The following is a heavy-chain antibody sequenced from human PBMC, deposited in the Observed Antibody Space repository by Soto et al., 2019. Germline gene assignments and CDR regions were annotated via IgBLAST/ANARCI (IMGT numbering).Heavy chain of an antibody. Sequence: LSLPCTVSGGSISSGDYYWSWIRQPPGKGLEWIGYIYYSGSTYYNPSLKSRVTISVDTSKNQFSLKLSSVTAADTAVYYCARVNIVVVPAAMQIYYYYGMDVWGQGTTVTVSS. V-gene: IGHV4-30-4*01. D-gene: IGHD2-2*01. J-gene: IGHJ6*02. CDR2: IYYSGST. CDR1: GGSISSGDYY. CDR3: ARVNIVVVPAAMQIYYYYGMDV.